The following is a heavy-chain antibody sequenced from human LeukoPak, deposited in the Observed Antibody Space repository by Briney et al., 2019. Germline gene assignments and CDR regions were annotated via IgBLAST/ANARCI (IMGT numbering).Heavy chain of an antibody. Sequence: PGRSLRLPCAASGFTFSSYGMHWVRQAPGKGLEWVAVIWYDGSNKYYADSVKGRFTISRDNSKNTLYLQMNSLRAEDTAVYYCARWGDSSGSFDYWGQGTLVTVSS. D-gene: IGHD3-22*01. CDR2: IWYDGSNK. CDR1: GFTFSSYG. CDR3: ARWGDSSGSFDY. J-gene: IGHJ4*02. V-gene: IGHV3-33*01.